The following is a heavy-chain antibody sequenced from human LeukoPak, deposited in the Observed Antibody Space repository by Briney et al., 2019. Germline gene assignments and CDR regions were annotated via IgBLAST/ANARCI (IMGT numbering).Heavy chain of an antibody. CDR1: GGSFSGYY. CDR3: ARSPHRPDYYDSSGYYYYFDY. D-gene: IGHD3-22*01. CDR2: INHSGST. Sequence: SETLSLTCVVYGGSFSGYYWSWIRQPPGKGLEWIGEINHSGSTNYNPSLKSRVTISVDTSKNQFSLKLSSVTAADTAVYYCARSPHRPDYYDSSGYYYYFDYWGQGTLVTVSS. J-gene: IGHJ4*02. V-gene: IGHV4-34*01.